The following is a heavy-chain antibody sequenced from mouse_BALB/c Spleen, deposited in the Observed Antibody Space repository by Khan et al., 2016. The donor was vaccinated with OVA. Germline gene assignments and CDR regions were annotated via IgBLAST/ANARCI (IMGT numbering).Heavy chain of an antibody. Sequence: QVQLQQSRAELARPGASVKMSCKASGYTFTSYTIHWVRQRPGKALEWIGHINPSNDYTNYNQNFKDQATLIVDNSCTTAYMQLSSLTYEDSAVYYCVGEGYYHRSGGSFAYWGQGTLVTVSA. CDR2: INPSNDYT. CDR3: VGEGYYHRSGGSFAY. D-gene: IGHD2-14*01. CDR1: GYTFTSYT. J-gene: IGHJ3*01. V-gene: IGHV1-4*01.